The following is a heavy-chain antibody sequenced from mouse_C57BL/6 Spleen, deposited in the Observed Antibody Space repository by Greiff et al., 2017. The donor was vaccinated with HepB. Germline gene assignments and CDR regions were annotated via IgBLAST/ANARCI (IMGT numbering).Heavy chain of an antibody. J-gene: IGHJ3*01. CDR1: GYTFTSYW. CDR2: IDPNSGGT. V-gene: IGHV1-72*01. CDR3: ASGTAQALAWFAY. D-gene: IGHD3-2*02. Sequence: QVQLQQSGAELVKPGASVKLSCKASGYTFTSYWMHWVKQRPGRGLEWIGRIDPNSGGTKYNEKFKSKATLTVDKTSSTAYMQLSSLTSEDSAVYYCASGTAQALAWFAYWGQGTLVTVSA.